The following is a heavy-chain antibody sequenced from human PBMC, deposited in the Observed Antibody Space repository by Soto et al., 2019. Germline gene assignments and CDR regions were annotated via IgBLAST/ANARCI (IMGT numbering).Heavy chain of an antibody. J-gene: IGHJ6*02. Sequence: QVQLVQSGAEVKNPGASVKVSCKASGYTFTRYGIGWARQAPGPGLEWMGWINTYNGNTNYAQNVQGRVTLTTDTYTSTAYMELRSLRSNDTAIYYCAMVDVYVTPSPQDVWGQGTTVIVSS. CDR1: GYTFTRYG. D-gene: IGHD3-16*01. V-gene: IGHV1-18*01. CDR2: INTYNGNT. CDR3: AMVDVYVTPSPQDV.